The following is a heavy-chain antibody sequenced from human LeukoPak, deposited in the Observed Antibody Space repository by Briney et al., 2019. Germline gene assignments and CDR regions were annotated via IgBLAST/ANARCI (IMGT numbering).Heavy chain of an antibody. J-gene: IGHJ4*02. CDR2: VYSSGST. V-gene: IGHV4-59*10. D-gene: IGHD3-10*01. Sequence: SETLSLTCAVYGGSFSDYYWSWIRQPAGKGLEWIGRVYSSGSTNYNPSLKSRVTMSVDTSKNQFSLKLSSVTAADTAVYYCARASSGTYYTFDYWGQGTLVTVSS. CDR1: GGSFSDYY. CDR3: ARASSGTYYTFDY.